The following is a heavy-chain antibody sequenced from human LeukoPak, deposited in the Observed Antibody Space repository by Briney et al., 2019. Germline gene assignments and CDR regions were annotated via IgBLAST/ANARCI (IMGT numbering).Heavy chain of an antibody. CDR1: GGSISSSSYY. D-gene: IGHD6-19*01. J-gene: IGHJ4*02. Sequence: SETLSLTCTVSGGSISSSSYYWGWVRQPPGKGLEWIGSINYSGITYYNPSLKSRVTISVDTSKSQFSLNLRSVTAADTAVYYCARDASTEAGYYFDYWGQGTLVTVSS. CDR3: ARDASTEAGYYFDY. V-gene: IGHV4-39*07. CDR2: INYSGIT.